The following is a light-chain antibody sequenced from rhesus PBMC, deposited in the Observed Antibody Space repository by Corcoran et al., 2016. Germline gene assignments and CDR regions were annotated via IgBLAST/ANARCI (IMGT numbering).Light chain of an antibody. CDR1: DNVNKY. V-gene: IGKV1-74*01. J-gene: IGKJ1*01. Sequence: DIQMTQSPSSLSASVGDRVTITCRTSDNVNKYLNWYQQKPGKAPKIIIYKASTLQTGVPSRFSGSGPGTVYTFTISSLQSEDVATYYCQHNFGTPWAFGQGTKVE. CDR3: QHNFGTPWA. CDR2: KAS.